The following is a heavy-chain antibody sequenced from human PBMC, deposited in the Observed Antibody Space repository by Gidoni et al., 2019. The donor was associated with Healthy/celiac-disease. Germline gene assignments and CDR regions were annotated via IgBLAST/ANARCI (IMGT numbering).Heavy chain of an antibody. CDR2: IYWNDDK. J-gene: IGHJ4*02. CDR3: AHSSYYDFWSGYPIDY. Sequence: QITLTESGPTLVKPTQTLTLTCTFSGFSLSTSGVGVGWLRQPPGKALEWLALIYWNDDKRYSPSLKSRLTITKDTSKNQVVLTMTNMDPVDTATYYCAHSSYYDFWSGYPIDYWGQGTLVTVSS. D-gene: IGHD3-3*01. CDR1: GFSLSTSGVG. V-gene: IGHV2-5*01.